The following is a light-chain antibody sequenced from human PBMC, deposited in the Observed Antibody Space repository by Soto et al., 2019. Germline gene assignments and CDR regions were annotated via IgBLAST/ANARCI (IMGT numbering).Light chain of an antibody. Sequence: QSVLTQPPSVSGAPGQRVTISCTGSSSNIGAGYDVHWYQQLPGTAPKLLIYGNSNRPSGVPDRFPGSKSGTSASLAITGLQAENEADYYCQSYDSSLSGPVFGGGTQLTVL. CDR3: QSYDSSLSGPV. V-gene: IGLV1-40*01. CDR2: GNS. CDR1: SSNIGAGYD. J-gene: IGLJ2*01.